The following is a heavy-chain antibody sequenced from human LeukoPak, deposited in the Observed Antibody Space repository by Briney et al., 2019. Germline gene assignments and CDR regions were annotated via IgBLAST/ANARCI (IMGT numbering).Heavy chain of an antibody. CDR1: GFTFSSYA. V-gene: IGHV3-30*04. Sequence: PGGSLRLSCAASGFTFSSYAMHWVRQAPGKGLEWVAVISYDGSNKYYADSVKGRFTISRDNSKNTLYLQMNSLRAEDTAVYYCASPSTVTTSLYYYYMDVWGKGTTVTVSS. CDR2: ISYDGSNK. J-gene: IGHJ6*03. CDR3: ASPSTVTTSLYYYYMDV. D-gene: IGHD4-11*01.